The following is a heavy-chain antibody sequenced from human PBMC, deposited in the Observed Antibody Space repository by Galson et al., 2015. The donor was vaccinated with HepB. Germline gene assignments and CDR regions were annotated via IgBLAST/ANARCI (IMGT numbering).Heavy chain of an antibody. Sequence: SLRLSCAASGFTFSDYAMHWVRQAPGEGLEWVAAISHNGYHIHYADSAEGRFTISRDNSRNTLYVQMNNLRVEDSCLYYCARSRPLERRFDSWGQGILVTVSS. D-gene: IGHD1-1*01. J-gene: IGHJ4*02. CDR2: ISHNGYHI. V-gene: IGHV3-30-3*01. CDR1: GFTFSDYA. CDR3: ARSRPLERRFDS.